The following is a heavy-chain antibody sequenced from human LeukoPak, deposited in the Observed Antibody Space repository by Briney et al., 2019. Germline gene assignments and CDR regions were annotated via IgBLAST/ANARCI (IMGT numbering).Heavy chain of an antibody. Sequence: SETLSLTCAVYGVSLRGYYWSRIRQSPEKGLEWIGEISHEGDSIYNPSLKSRLTLSADMSKNQFSLKLRSVTAADTAVYYCARGRNYVSDFYFDVWGKGTTVIVSS. CDR2: ISHEGDS. CDR1: GVSLRGYY. V-gene: IGHV4-34*01. CDR3: ARGRNYVSDFYFDV. J-gene: IGHJ6*03. D-gene: IGHD1-7*01.